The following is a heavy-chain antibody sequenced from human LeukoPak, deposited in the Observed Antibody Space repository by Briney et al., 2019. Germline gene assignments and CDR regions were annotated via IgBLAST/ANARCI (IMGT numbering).Heavy chain of an antibody. CDR1: GFTFSSYG. Sequence: PGGSLRLSCAASGFTFSSYGMNWVRQAPGKGLEWASSISSSSSYIYYADSVKGRFTISRDNAKNSLYLQMNSLRAEDTAVYYCARDVFTGDSSGYYSPFDYWGQGTLVTVSS. CDR2: ISSSSSYI. CDR3: ARDVFTGDSSGYYSPFDY. J-gene: IGHJ4*02. V-gene: IGHV3-21*01. D-gene: IGHD3-22*01.